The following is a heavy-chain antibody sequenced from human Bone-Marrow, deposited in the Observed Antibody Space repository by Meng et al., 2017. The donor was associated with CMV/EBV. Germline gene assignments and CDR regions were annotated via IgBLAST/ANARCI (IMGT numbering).Heavy chain of an antibody. CDR2: KRGRDSSK. D-gene: IGHD6-13*01. Sequence: RSFDRRGVGRGTEKGMEWGKGKRGRDSSKCYGGSVRRRFTITRNNYKNTLYLQMNSLRAEDTALYYCAKRPRIAAADTGEFDPWGQGTLVTVSS. V-gene: IGHV3-23*01. J-gene: IGHJ5*02. CDR3: AKRPRIAAADTGEFDP. CDR1: RSFD.